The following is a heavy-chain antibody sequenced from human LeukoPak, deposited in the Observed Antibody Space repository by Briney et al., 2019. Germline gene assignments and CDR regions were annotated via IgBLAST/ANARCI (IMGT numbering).Heavy chain of an antibody. CDR2: ISSSGDST. D-gene: IGHD6-13*01. V-gene: IGHV3-23*01. J-gene: IGHJ4*02. Sequence: PGGSLRLSCAASGFTFTSYSMNWVRQAPGKGLEWVSSISSSGDSTFYADSVKGRFTFSRDNSKNTLYLQMNSLRAEDTAVYYCAKAVAAAGLYYFDYWGQGSLVTVSS. CDR3: AKAVAAAGLYYFDY. CDR1: GFTFTSYS.